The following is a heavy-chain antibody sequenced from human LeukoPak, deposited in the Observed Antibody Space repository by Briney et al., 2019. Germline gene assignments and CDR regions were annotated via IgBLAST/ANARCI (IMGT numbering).Heavy chain of an antibody. D-gene: IGHD3-9*01. CDR2: IIPIFGTA. V-gene: IGHV1-69*13. J-gene: IGHJ4*02. Sequence: SVKVSCKASGGTFSSYAISWVRQAPGQGLEWMGGIIPIFGTANYAQKFQGRVTITADESTSTAYMELSSLRSEDTAVYYCAGVLRYFDWLLGYDYWGQGTLVTVSS. CDR3: AGVLRYFDWLLGYDY. CDR1: GGTFSSYA.